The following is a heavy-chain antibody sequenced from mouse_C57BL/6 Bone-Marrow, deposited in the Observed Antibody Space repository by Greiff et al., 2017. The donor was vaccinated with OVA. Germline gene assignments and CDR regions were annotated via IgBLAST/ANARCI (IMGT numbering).Heavy chain of an antibody. CDR1: GYTFTSYW. CDR3: ASGSNYGY. Sequence: VQLQQPGAELVKPGASVKLSCKASGYTFTSYWMKWVKQRPGQGLEWIGEIDPSDSYTNYNQKFKGKATLTVDTSSSTAYMQLSSLTSEDSAVYYCASGSNYGYWGQGTTLTVSS. J-gene: IGHJ2*01. D-gene: IGHD2-5*01. V-gene: IGHV1-50*01. CDR2: IDPSDSYT.